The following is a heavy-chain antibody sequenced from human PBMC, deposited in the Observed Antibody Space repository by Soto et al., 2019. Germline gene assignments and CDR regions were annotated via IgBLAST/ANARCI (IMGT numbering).Heavy chain of an antibody. CDR3: AREKGSGSYYSFGGGYYYYGMDV. CDR2: IKQDGSEK. D-gene: IGHD3-10*01. CDR1: GFTFSSYW. J-gene: IGHJ6*02. Sequence: PGGSLRLSCAASGFTFSSYWMSWVRQAPGKGLEWVANIKQDGSEKYYVDSVKGRFTISRDNAKNSLYLQMNSLRAEDTAVYYCAREKGSGSYYSFGGGYYYYGMDVWGQGTTVTVSS. V-gene: IGHV3-7*03.